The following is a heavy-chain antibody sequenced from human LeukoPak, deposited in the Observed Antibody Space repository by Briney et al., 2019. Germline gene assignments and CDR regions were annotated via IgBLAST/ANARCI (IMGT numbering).Heavy chain of an antibody. CDR2: IYPGDSDT. Sequence: GESLKISCKGSVSSFTSYWIGWVRQMPGKGLEWMGIIYPGDSDTRYSPSFQGQVTISADKPISTAYLQWSSLKASDTAMYYCASSLVATIGDAFDIWGQGTMVTVSS. D-gene: IGHD5-12*01. V-gene: IGHV5-51*04. CDR3: ASSLVATIGDAFDI. J-gene: IGHJ3*02. CDR1: VSSFTSYW.